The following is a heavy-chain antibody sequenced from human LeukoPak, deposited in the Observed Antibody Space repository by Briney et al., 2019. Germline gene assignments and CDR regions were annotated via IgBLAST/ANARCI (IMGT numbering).Heavy chain of an antibody. Sequence: SETLSLTCTVSGGSISSSSYYWGWIRQPPGKGLEWIGSIYYSGSTYYNPSLKSRVTISVDTSKNQFSLKLSSVTAAETALYYCARQGITIFGVVIIGYFDYWGQGTLVTVSS. CDR1: GGSISSSSYY. CDR2: IYYSGST. D-gene: IGHD3-3*01. CDR3: ARQGITIFGVVIIGYFDY. V-gene: IGHV4-39*01. J-gene: IGHJ4*02.